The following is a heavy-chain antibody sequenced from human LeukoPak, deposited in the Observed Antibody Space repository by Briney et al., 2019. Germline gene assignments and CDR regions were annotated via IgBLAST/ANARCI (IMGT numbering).Heavy chain of an antibody. J-gene: IGHJ4*02. CDR2: IWDDGSNE. Sequence: GRSLRLSCAASGFTFSNYSMHWVRQAPGKGLEWVAVIWDDGSNEYYADSVKGRFTIFRDNRRNTLYLQMNSLRAEDTAVYSCARDHSGTQDYWGQGTLVTVSS. V-gene: IGHV3-33*01. CDR3: ARDHSGTQDY. CDR1: GFTFSNYS. D-gene: IGHD1-1*01.